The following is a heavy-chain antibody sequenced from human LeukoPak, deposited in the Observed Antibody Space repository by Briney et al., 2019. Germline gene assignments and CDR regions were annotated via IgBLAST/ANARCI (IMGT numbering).Heavy chain of an antibody. D-gene: IGHD3-16*01. CDR1: GFTFSSYW. Sequence: GGSLRPSCAASGFTFSSYWMNWARQAPGKGLEWVASINHNGNVNYYVDSVKGRFAISRDNAKNSLYLQMSNLRAEDTAVYFCARGGGLDVWGQGATVTVSS. V-gene: IGHV3-7*03. J-gene: IGHJ6*02. CDR3: ARGGGLDV. CDR2: INHNGNVN.